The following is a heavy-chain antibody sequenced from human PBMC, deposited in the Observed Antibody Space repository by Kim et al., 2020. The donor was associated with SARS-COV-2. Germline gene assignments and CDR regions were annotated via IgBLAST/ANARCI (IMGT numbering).Heavy chain of an antibody. CDR1: GFTFSSYA. D-gene: IGHD6-6*01. Sequence: GGSLRLSCAASGFTFSSYAMSWVRQAPGKGLEWVSAISGSGGSTYYADSVKGRFTISRDNSKNTLYLQMNSLRAEDTAVYYCAKATASQEYSSSSGNFDYWGHVTLVTVSS. J-gene: IGHJ4*01. V-gene: IGHV3-23*01. CDR2: ISGSGGST. CDR3: AKATASQEYSSSSGNFDY.